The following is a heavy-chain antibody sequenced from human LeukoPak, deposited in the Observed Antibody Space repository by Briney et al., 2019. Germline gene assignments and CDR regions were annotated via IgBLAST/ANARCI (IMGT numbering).Heavy chain of an antibody. J-gene: IGHJ6*02. V-gene: IGHV3-53*04. CDR2: IYSAGGA. D-gene: IGHD3-3*01. CDR3: ARFLGRITISGVVPYGMDV. Sequence: GGSLRLSCAASGFTVSSNYMTWVRQAPGKGLEWVSLIYSAGGAYYTDSVKGRFTISRHSSKNTLYLQMNSLRGEDTAVYYCARFLGRITISGVVPYGMDVWGQGTTVTVSS. CDR1: GFTVSSNY.